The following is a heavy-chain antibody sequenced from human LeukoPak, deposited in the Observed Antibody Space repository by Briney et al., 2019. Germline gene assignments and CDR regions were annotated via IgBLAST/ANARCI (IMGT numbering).Heavy chain of an antibody. CDR3: AKDSILTGSSYYYYYMDV. V-gene: IGHV3-23*01. CDR2: ISGSGGST. Sequence: GGSLRLSCAASGFTFSSYGMSWVRQAPGKGLEWVSAISGSGGSTYYADSVKGRFTISRDNSKNTLYLQMNSLRAEDTAVYYCAKDSILTGSSYYYYYMDVWGKGTTVTISS. J-gene: IGHJ6*03. D-gene: IGHD3-9*01. CDR1: GFTFSSYG.